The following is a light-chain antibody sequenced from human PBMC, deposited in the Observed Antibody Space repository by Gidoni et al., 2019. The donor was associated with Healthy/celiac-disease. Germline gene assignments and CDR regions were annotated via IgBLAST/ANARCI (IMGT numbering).Light chain of an antibody. J-gene: IGLJ3*02. CDR3: SSYTSSSTLWV. CDR1: SSDVGGYND. CDR2: EVS. Sequence: QSALTQPASVSGSPGQSSTISCTGNSSDVGGYNDVSWYQHHPGKAPTLMIYEVSNRPSGVSNRFSGSKSGNTSSLTISVLQAEAAADYYCSSYTSSSTLWVFGGGTTLTVL. V-gene: IGLV2-14*01.